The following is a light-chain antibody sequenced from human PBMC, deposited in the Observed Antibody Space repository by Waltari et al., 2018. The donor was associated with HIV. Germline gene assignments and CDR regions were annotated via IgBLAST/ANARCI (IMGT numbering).Light chain of an antibody. J-gene: IGLJ2*01. CDR2: EVS. V-gene: IGLV2-14*01. Sequence: QSALTQPASVSGSPGQSITISCTGTSHDVGGSTSVSWYQHHPGKAPKLMIYEVSDRPSGVSSRFSGSKSGNTASLTISGLQAEDEADYYCSSYTSSATLVFGGGTKLTV. CDR3: SSYTSSATLV. CDR1: SHDVGGSTS.